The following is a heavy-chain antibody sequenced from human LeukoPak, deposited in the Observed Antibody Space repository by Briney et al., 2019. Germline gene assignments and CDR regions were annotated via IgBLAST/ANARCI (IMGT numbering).Heavy chain of an antibody. CDR3: ARSPPGNSKSGSIFDY. J-gene: IGHJ4*02. D-gene: IGHD4-11*01. Sequence: SETLSLTCTVSGGSISNYYWSWIRQPAGKGLEWIGRIYTSGTTNYNPSLKSRVTMSVDTSENQCSLKLSSVTAADTAVYYCARSPPGNSKSGSIFDYWGQGTLVTAPS. V-gene: IGHV4-4*07. CDR2: IYTSGTT. CDR1: GGSISNYY.